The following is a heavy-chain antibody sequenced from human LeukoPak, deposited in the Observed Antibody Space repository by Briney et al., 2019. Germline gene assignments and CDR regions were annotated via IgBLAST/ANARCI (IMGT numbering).Heavy chain of an antibody. CDR2: ICFSRTT. V-gene: IGHV4-39*01. D-gene: IGHD3-10*01. CDR3: GRHFPETGRDEQPLEY. Sequence: SETLSLTCTVSGGSISSSDSYWAWVRQPPGKGLEWIGSICFSRTTYYNPSLKSRVTMSIDTSKNHFSLKVASVTAADTAVYYCGRHFPETGRDEQPLEYWGQGSLFTVSS. CDR1: GGSISSSDSY. J-gene: IGHJ4*02.